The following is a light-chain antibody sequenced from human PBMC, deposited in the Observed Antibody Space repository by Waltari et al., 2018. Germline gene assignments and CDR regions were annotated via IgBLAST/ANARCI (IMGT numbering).Light chain of an antibody. Sequence: DIQMTQSPSSLAASVGDRVTIPCRASQGISKFLAWFRQKPGKAPESLIYGASSLQSGVPSRFSGSGSGTEFTLTISSLQSEDFAVYYCQQYNNWLALTFGGGTKVEIK. V-gene: IGKV1-16*01. CDR2: GAS. J-gene: IGKJ4*01. CDR1: QGISKF. CDR3: QQYNNWLALT.